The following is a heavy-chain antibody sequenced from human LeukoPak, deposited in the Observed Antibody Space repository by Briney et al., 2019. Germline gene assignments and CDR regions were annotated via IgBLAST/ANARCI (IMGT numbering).Heavy chain of an antibody. CDR2: ISSTGGTT. CDR3: ARDLHYYYYMDV. Sequence: GGSLRLSCAASGITFSSYGMSWVRQAPGKGLEWVSSISSTGGTTYYADSVKGRFTISRDNAKNSLYLQTNSLRAEDTAVYYCARDLHYYYYMDVWGKGTTVTISS. CDR1: GITFSSYG. V-gene: IGHV3-21*01. J-gene: IGHJ6*03.